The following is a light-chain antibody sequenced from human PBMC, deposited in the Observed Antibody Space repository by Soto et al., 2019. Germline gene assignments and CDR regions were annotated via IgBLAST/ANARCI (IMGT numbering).Light chain of an antibody. CDR2: RTS. CDR1: QNVGGD. J-gene: IGKJ1*01. V-gene: IGKV3-15*01. Sequence: EGVTTQSPATLSVSPGERATLSCRASQNVGGDLAWYQQKPGQAPRLLIYRTSTRANGTPVRFSGSGSGTEFTLSRSSLQSEDFAVYYCQDYNGWSSFGQGTKVEMK. CDR3: QDYNGWSS.